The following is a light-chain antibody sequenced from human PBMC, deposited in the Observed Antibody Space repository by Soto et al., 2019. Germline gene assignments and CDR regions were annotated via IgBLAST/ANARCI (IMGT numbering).Light chain of an antibody. CDR3: SSYTSSSTLVV. J-gene: IGLJ2*01. Sequence: QSALTQPASVSGSPGQSITISCTGTSSDVGVYNDVSWYQQHPGKAPKLMIYDVSNRPSGVSNRFSGSKSGNTASLTISGLHAEDEDYYYCSSYTSSSTLVVFGGGTKVTVL. CDR2: DVS. V-gene: IGLV2-14*03. CDR1: SSDVGVYND.